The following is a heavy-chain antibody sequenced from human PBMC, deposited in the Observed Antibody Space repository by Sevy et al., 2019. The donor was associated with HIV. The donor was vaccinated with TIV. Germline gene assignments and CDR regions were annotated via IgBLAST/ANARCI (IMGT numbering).Heavy chain of an antibody. CDR2: INPNSGDT. CDR1: GYTFTSYF. D-gene: IGHD3-10*01. CDR3: ARSGGYYNGAFDY. J-gene: IGHJ4*02. V-gene: IGHV1-2*06. Sequence: GASVKVSCKTSGYTFTSYFMHWVRLAPGLGPEWMGRINPNSGDTNYAQKFEDRVTMTRDTSISTAYMELSSLRADDTAVYYCARSGGYYNGAFDYWGQGTLVTVSS.